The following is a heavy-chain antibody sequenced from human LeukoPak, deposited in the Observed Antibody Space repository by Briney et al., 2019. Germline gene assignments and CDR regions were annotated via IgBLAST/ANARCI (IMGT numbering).Heavy chain of an antibody. Sequence: ASVKVSCKASGYTFTSYYMHWVRQAPGQGLEWMGIINPSGGSTSYAQKFQGRVTMTRDMSTSTVYMELSSLRSEDTAAYYCARVPRNYYDSSGYQNAFDIWGQGTMVTVSS. CDR2: INPSGGST. D-gene: IGHD3-22*01. J-gene: IGHJ3*02. CDR3: ARVPRNYYDSSGYQNAFDI. V-gene: IGHV1-46*01. CDR1: GYTFTSYY.